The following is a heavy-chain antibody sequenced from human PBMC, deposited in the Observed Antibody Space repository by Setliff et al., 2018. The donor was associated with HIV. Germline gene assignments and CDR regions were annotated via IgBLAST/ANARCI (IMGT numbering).Heavy chain of an antibody. CDR2: IYASGST. D-gene: IGHD3-10*01. V-gene: IGHV4-61*05. CDR1: GGTISSSDYY. CDR3: ARVGASGVPSTMDYYYYMDV. J-gene: IGHJ6*03. Sequence: KASETLSLTCTVSGGTISSSDYYWGWIRQPPGKGLEWIGHIYASGSTKYNPSLESRVTMSVDTSRTQFSLKLRSVTAADTAVYYCARVGASGVPSTMDYYYYMDVWGKGTTVTVSS.